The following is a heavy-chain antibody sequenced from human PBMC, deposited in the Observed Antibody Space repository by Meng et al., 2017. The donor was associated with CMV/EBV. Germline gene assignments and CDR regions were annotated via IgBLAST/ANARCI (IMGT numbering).Heavy chain of an antibody. J-gene: IGHJ4*02. CDR2: INEDGSEN. V-gene: IGHV3-7*01. Sequence: GGPLRLSCAASGFSFRTYWMSWARQAPGKGLEWVANINEDGSENKYGDSVKGRFIIFRDNARNSVYLQMNSLRADDTAVYYCGRDPSGALVDYWGQGTLVTVSS. CDR3: GRDPSGALVDY. D-gene: IGHD3-10*01. CDR1: GFSFRTYW.